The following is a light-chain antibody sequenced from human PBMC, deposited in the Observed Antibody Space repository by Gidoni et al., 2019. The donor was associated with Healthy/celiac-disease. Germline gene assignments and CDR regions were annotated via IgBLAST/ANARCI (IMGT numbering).Light chain of an antibody. Sequence: DIQMTQSPSSLSASVGDRVTITGRASQSISSYLNWYQQKAGKAPKLLIYAASSLQSGVPSMFSGSGSGTEFTLTISSLQPEDFATYYCQQSYSTLRLTFGGGTKVEIK. CDR1: QSISSY. CDR2: AAS. V-gene: IGKV1-39*01. CDR3: QQSYSTLRLT. J-gene: IGKJ4*01.